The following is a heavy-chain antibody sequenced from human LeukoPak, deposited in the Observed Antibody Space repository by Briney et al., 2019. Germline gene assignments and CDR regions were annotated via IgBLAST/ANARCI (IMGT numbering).Heavy chain of an antibody. CDR3: AKDVYQGPNWFDP. J-gene: IGHJ5*02. D-gene: IGHD2-2*02. CDR1: GFTFSSYG. Sequence: PGGSLRLSCAASGFTFSSYGMHWVRQAPGKGLEWVAFIRYDGSNKYYADSVKGRFTISRDNSKNTLYLQMNSLRAEDTAVYHCAKDVYQGPNWFDPWGQGTLVTVSS. CDR2: IRYDGSNK. V-gene: IGHV3-30*02.